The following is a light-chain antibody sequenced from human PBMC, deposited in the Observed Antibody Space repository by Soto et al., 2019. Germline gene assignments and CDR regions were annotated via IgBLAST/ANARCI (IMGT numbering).Light chain of an antibody. CDR3: QQYNSYSKT. Sequence: DIQMTQSPSSLSASVGDRVTITCRASQSISSYLNWFQQKPGKAPKVLIYATSGLQSGVPSRFSGSGSGTEFTLTISSLQPDDFATYYCQQYNSYSKTFGQGTKVDIK. CDR2: ATS. J-gene: IGKJ1*01. CDR1: QSISSY. V-gene: IGKV1-16*01.